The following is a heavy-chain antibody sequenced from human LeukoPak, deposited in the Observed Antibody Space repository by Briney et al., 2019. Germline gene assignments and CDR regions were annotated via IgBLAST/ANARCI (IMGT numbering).Heavy chain of an antibody. CDR3: ARGGDFRSGYHFDY. Sequence: SETLSLTSTVSGGSISSGDYYWSWIRQPPGKGLEWIGYIYYSGSTYYNPSLKSRVTISVDTSKNQFSLKLSSVTAADTAVYYCARGGDFRSGYHFDYWGQGTLVTVSS. J-gene: IGHJ4*02. CDR1: GGSISSGDYY. V-gene: IGHV4-30-4*01. D-gene: IGHD3-3*01. CDR2: IYYSGST.